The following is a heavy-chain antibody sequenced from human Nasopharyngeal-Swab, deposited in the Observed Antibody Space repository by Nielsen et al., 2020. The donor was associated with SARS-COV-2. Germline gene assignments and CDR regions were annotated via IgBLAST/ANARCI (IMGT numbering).Heavy chain of an antibody. D-gene: IGHD6-13*01. J-gene: IGHJ5*02. Sequence: WIRQPPGKGLEWVSVIYSGGSTYYADSVKGRFTISRDNSKNTLYLQMNSLRAEDTAVYYCARLGSSSWYANWFDPWGQGTLVSLL. V-gene: IGHV3-53*01. CDR2: IYSGGST. CDR3: ARLGSSSWYANWFDP.